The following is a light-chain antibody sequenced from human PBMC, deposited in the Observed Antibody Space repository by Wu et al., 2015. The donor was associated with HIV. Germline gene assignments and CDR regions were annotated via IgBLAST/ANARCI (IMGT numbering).Light chain of an antibody. CDR1: QSVTSN. Sequence: DILLTQSPGTLSLSPGERATLSCRASQSVTSNHLAWYQQKPGQAPRLLIYAASARATGIPARFSGSGSGTEFTLTITSLQSEDFAVYYCQQYNNRPPYAFGQGTKLEIK. CDR3: QQYNNRPPYA. J-gene: IGKJ2*01. V-gene: IGKV3-15*01. CDR2: AAS.